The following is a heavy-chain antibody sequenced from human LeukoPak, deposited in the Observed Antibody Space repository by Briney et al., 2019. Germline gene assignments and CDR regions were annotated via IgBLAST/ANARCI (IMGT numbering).Heavy chain of an antibody. CDR3: TKHDYGDYLFYFDY. J-gene: IGHJ4*02. Sequence: TGGSLRLSCAASGFIFSTYAMSWVRQAPGKGLEWVSAISGSGGSTYYADSVKGRFTISRDNSKNTLYLQMNSLRAEDTAVYYCTKHDYGDYLFYFDYWGQGTLVTVSS. CDR2: ISGSGGST. D-gene: IGHD4-17*01. V-gene: IGHV3-23*01. CDR1: GFIFSTYA.